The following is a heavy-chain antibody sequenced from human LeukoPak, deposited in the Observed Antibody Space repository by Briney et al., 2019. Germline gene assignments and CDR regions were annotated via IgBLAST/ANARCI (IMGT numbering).Heavy chain of an antibody. CDR1: GGSISSYY. J-gene: IGHJ4*02. Sequence: SETLSLTCTVSGGSISSYYWSWIRQPAGKGLEWIGRIYTSGSTNYNPSLKSRVTLSVDTSKNQCSLKLSSVTAADTAVYYCARGRLVGATRFFDYWGQGTLVTVSS. D-gene: IGHD1-26*01. CDR2: IYTSGST. V-gene: IGHV4-4*07. CDR3: ARGRLVGATRFFDY.